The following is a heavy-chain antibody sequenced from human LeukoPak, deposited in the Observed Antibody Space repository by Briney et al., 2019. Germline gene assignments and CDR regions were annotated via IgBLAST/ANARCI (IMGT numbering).Heavy chain of an antibody. CDR1: GFTFSSYN. J-gene: IGHJ4*02. V-gene: IGHV3-21*01. CDR2: ISSSSDYI. CDR3: ASGGTYVLDY. D-gene: IGHD3-16*01. Sequence: GGSLRLSCAASGFTFSSYNKNWVRQAPGKGLEWVSFISSSSDYIYYADSLKGRFTISRDNAKNSVYLQMNSLRADDTAVYYCASGGTYVLDYWGQGTLVTVSA.